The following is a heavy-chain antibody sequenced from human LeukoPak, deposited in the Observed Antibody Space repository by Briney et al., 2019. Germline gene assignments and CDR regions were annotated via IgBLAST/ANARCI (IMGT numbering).Heavy chain of an antibody. CDR3: AEDRREYSSGWYLDY. CDR1: GFTFSSYG. D-gene: IGHD6-19*01. Sequence: PGGSLRLSCAASGFTFSSYGMHWVRQAPGKGLEWVAFIRYDGSNKYYADSVKGRFTISRDNSKNTLYLQMNSLRAEDTAVYYCAEDRREYSSGWYLDYWGQGTLVTVSS. CDR2: IRYDGSNK. J-gene: IGHJ4*02. V-gene: IGHV3-30*02.